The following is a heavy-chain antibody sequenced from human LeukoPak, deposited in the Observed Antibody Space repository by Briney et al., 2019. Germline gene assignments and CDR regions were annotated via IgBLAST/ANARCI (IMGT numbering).Heavy chain of an antibody. V-gene: IGHV4-34*01. D-gene: IGHD1-20*01. CDR2: INHSGST. CDR3: ASPGITGTTTGY. J-gene: IGHJ4*02. Sequence: SETLSLTCAVYGGSFSGYYWSWIRQPPGKGLEWIGEINHSGSTNYNPSLKSRVTISVDTSKNQFSLKLSSVTAADMAVYYCASPGITGTTTGYWGQGTLVTVSS. CDR1: GGSFSGYY.